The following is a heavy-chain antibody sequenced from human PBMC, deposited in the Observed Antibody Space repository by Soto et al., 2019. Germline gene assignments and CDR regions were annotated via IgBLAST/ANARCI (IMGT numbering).Heavy chain of an antibody. Sequence: GGSLRLSCAASGFTFSSYAMHWVRQAPCKGLERGAGISYDGINKYYADSVNGRFTISRDNSKNALYLQMNSRRAEDTAVYDCASSGFDYYYYYGMEVGGQGTTVTVSS. CDR3: ASSGFDYYYYYGMEV. CDR2: ISYDGINK. J-gene: IGHJ6*02. CDR1: GFTFSSYA. D-gene: IGHD1-26*01. V-gene: IGHV3-30-3*01.